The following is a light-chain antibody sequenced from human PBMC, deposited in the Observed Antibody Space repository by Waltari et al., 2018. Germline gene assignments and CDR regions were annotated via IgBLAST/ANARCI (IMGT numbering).Light chain of an antibody. J-gene: IGLJ3*02. V-gene: IGLV2-8*01. Sequence: QSALTQPPSASGSPGQSVTISCTGSSRDFGGYNYVSWYQQHPGKAPKLMIYGVDKRPSGVPDRFSGSKSGNTASLTVSGLQAEDEADYFCASYASTRKVFGGGTKLTVL. CDR1: SRDFGGYNY. CDR3: ASYASTRKV. CDR2: GVD.